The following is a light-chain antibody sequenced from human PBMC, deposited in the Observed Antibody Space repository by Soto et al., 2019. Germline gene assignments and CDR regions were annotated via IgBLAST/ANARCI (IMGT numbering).Light chain of an antibody. CDR3: QQYDSLPLT. J-gene: IGKJ4*01. V-gene: IGKV1-27*01. CDR1: QDIRNY. CDR2: AAS. Sequence: DIQMTQSPSSLSASVGDRVTITCRASQDIRNYLACYQQRPGAVPRLLIYAASTLYSGVSSRFSGGGSGTDFTLTIPGLQSEDIETYYCQQYDSLPLTFGGGTKVHI.